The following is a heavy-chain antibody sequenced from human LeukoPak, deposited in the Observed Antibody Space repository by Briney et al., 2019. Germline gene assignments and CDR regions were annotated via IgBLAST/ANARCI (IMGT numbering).Heavy chain of an antibody. V-gene: IGHV3-21*01. J-gene: IGHJ4*02. CDR1: GITFSSYS. CDR2: ISSSSSYI. CDR3: ARGAGYGGYYYFDY. D-gene: IGHD5-12*01. Sequence: GGSLRLSCAASGITFSSYSMNWVRQAPGRGLEWVSSISSSSSYIYYADSVKGRFTISRDNAKNSLYLQMNSLRAEDTAVYYCARGAGYGGYYYFDYWGQGTLVTVSS.